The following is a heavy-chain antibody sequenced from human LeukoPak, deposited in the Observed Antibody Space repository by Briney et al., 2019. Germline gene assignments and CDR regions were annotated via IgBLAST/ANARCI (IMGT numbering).Heavy chain of an antibody. V-gene: IGHV1-3*01. Sequence: GASVKVSCKASGYTFTSYAMHWVRQAPGQRLEWMGWINAGNGNTKYSQKFQGRVTITADESTSTAYMELSSLRSEDTAVYYCASTPLVVPAAIPGRWFDPWGQETLVTVSS. CDR1: GYTFTSYA. D-gene: IGHD2-2*01. CDR2: INAGNGNT. J-gene: IGHJ5*02. CDR3: ASTPLVVPAAIPGRWFDP.